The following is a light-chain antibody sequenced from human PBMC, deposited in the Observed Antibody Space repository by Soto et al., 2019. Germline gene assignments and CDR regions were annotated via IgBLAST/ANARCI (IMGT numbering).Light chain of an antibody. CDR1: QNISSY. V-gene: IGKV1-39*01. CDR3: QQSYSTPQP. CDR2: AAS. J-gene: IGKJ1*01. Sequence: DIQMTQSPSSLSASVGDRVTITCRASQNISSYLNWYQQKPGKAPKLLIYAASSLQSGVPSRFSGSGSGTDLTLTISSLQPEDFATYNCQQSYSTPQPFGQGTKVEIK.